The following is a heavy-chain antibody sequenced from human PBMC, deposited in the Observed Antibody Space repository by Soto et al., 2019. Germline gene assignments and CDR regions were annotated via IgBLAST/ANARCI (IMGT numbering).Heavy chain of an antibody. Sequence: SETLSLTCTVSGGSISSSSYYWGWIRQPPGKGLEWIGSIYYSGSTYYNPSLKSRVTISVDTSKNQFSLKLSSVTAADTAVYYCARHIDRGISRFDYWGQGTLVTVSS. CDR1: GGSISSSSYY. CDR2: IYYSGST. V-gene: IGHV4-39*01. D-gene: IGHD6-13*01. J-gene: IGHJ4*02. CDR3: ARHIDRGISRFDY.